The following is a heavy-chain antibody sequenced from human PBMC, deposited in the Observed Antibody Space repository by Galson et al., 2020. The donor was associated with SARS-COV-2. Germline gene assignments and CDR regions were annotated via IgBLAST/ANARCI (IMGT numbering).Heavy chain of an antibody. CDR1: GFTFSRHV. V-gene: IGHV3-23*01. D-gene: IGHD3-10*01. CDR2: ISGSDGST. J-gene: IGHJ4*02. Sequence: TGGSLRLSCAASGFTFSRHVMSWVRQAPGKGLQWVSAISGSDGSTYYADSVKGRFTISRDNSKNTLYLQMNSLRVEDTAVYFCEVRGNYWGQGTLVTVSS. CDR3: EVRGNY.